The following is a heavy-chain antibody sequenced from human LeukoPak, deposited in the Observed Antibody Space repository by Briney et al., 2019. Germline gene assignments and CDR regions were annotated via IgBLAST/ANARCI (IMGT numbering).Heavy chain of an antibody. CDR2: INHSGST. Sequence: SETLSLTCAVYGGSFSGYYWSWIRQPPGKGLEWIGEINHSGSTNYNPSLKSRVTISVDTSKNQFSLKLSSVTAADTAVYYCAIKSSGWYRKWFDPWGQGTLVTVSS. D-gene: IGHD6-19*01. CDR3: AIKSSGWYRKWFDP. V-gene: IGHV4-34*01. CDR1: GGSFSGYY. J-gene: IGHJ5*02.